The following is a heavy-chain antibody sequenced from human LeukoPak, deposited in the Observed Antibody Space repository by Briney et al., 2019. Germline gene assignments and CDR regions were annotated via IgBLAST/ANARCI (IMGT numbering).Heavy chain of an antibody. D-gene: IGHD1-26*01. CDR1: GFTFSSYS. J-gene: IGHJ3*02. CDR3: ARDWDQMDAFDI. CDR2: ISSSSGYI. Sequence: KPGGSLRLSCAASGFTFSSYSMNWVRQAPGKGLEWVSSISSSSGYIYYADSVKGRFTISRDNAKNSLYLQMDSLRAEDTAVYYCARDWDQMDAFDIWGQGTMVTVSS. V-gene: IGHV3-21*01.